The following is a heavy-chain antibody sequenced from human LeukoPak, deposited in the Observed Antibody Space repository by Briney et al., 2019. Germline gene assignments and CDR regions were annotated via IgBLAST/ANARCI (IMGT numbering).Heavy chain of an antibody. V-gene: IGHV3-7*03. Sequence: GGSLRLSCVASGFTFSSSWMSWVRRAPGKGLEWVANIKRDGTEEYYVDSVRGRFSISKDNAKSSLYLQMNSLRAEDTAVYYCARDPCHGALDYWGQGALVTVSS. CDR2: IKRDGTEE. CDR3: ARDPCHGALDY. CDR1: GFTFSSSW. D-gene: IGHD2-2*01. J-gene: IGHJ4*02.